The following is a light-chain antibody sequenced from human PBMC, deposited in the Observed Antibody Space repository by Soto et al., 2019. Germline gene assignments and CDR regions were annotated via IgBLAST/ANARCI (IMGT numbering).Light chain of an antibody. CDR1: SSDVVGYNY. V-gene: IGLV2-14*01. CDR3: CSYTTSNTRQIV. CDR2: DVS. J-gene: IGLJ1*01. Sequence: QSVLTQPASVSGSPGQSITISCTGTSSDVVGYNYVSWYQQHPGKAPKFMIYDVSNRPSGVSNRFSGSKSGNTASLTISGLQAEDEADYYCCSYTTSNTRQIVFGTVTKVTVL.